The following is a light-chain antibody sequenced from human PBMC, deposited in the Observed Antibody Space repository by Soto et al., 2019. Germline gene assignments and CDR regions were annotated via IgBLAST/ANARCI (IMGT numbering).Light chain of an antibody. Sequence: QSVLTQPASVSGSPGQSITISCTGTASDVGGYNSISWYQHLPGKAPKLLIYEVNNRPSGISNRFSGSKSGNTASLTISGLQAEDEADYYCNSFTSSSTYVFGSRTKLTVL. CDR2: EVN. CDR1: ASDVGGYNS. V-gene: IGLV2-14*01. J-gene: IGLJ1*01. CDR3: NSFTSSSTYV.